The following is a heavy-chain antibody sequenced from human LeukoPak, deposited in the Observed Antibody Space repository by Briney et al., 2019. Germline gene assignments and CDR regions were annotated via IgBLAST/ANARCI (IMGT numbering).Heavy chain of an antibody. CDR2: IYYSGST. V-gene: IGHV4-31*03. J-gene: IGHJ6*03. D-gene: IGHD2-15*01. CDR1: GGSISSGGYY. CDR3: ARVRYCSGGSCYSPYYYYYMGV. Sequence: TLSLTCTVSGGSISSGGYYWSWIRQHPGKGLEWIGYIYYSGSTYYNPSLKSRVTISVDTSKNQFSLKLSSVTAADTAVYYCARVRYCSGGSCYSPYYYYYMGVWGKGTTVTVSS.